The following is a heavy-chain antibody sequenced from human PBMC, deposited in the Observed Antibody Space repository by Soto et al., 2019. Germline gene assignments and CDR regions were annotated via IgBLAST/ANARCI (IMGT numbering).Heavy chain of an antibody. Sequence: PSETLSLTCTVSGGSISSGDYYWSWIRHPPGKGLEWIGYIYYSGSTYYNPSLKSRVTISLDTSKNQFSLKLSSVTAADTAVYYCARDLYSSGWYFDYWGQGTLVTVS. CDR3: ARDLYSSGWYFDY. V-gene: IGHV4-30-4*01. D-gene: IGHD6-19*01. CDR1: GGSISSGDYY. CDR2: IYYSGST. J-gene: IGHJ4*02.